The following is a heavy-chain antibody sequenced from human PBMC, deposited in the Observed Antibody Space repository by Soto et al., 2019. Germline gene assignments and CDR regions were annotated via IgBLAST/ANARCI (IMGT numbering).Heavy chain of an antibody. V-gene: IGHV1-18*01. CDR1: GYTFTSYG. CDR2: ISAYNGNT. Sequence: SVKVSCKASGYTFTSYGISWVRQAPGQGLEWMGWISAYNGNTNYAQKLQGRVTMATDTSTSTAYMELRSLRSDDTAVYYCAARRGSSHSDAFDIWGQGTMVTLSS. J-gene: IGHJ3*02. D-gene: IGHD1-26*01. CDR3: AARRGSSHSDAFDI.